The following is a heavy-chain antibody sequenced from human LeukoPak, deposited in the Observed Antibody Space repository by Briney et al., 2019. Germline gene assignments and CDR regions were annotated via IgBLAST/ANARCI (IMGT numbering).Heavy chain of an antibody. CDR1: GFTFSSYG. D-gene: IGHD6-19*01. CDR3: ARNKEYSSGWYYFDY. V-gene: IGHV3-30*02. CDR2: IRYDGSNK. J-gene: IGHJ4*02. Sequence: PGGSLRLSCAASGFTFSSYGMHWVRQAPGKGLEWVAFIRYDGSNKYSADSVKGRLTISRDNSKNTLNLQMNSLRAEDTAVYYCARNKEYSSGWYYFDYWGQGTLVTVSS.